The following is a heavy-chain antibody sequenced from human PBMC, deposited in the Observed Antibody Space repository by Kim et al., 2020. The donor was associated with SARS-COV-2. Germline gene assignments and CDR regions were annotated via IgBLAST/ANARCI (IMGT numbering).Heavy chain of an antibody. CDR1: GLTFSDHS. D-gene: IGHD3-9*01. V-gene: IGHV3-48*02. CDR2: ISYNVIT. CDR3: ARDRDWAFDY. J-gene: IGHJ4*01. Sequence: GGSLRLSCVVSGLTFSDHSMNWVRQAPGKVPELLSYISYNVITYAESVRGRFTISRDDAKNSLFLQMDSLRDDDTAVYYCARDRDWAFDYWGRGVHVTVSS.